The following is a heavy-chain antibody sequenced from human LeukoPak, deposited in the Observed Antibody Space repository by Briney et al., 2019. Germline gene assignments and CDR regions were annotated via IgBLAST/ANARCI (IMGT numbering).Heavy chain of an antibody. Sequence: GGSLRLSCAASGFTFSSYAMSWVRQAPGKGPEWVSAISGSGGSTYYADSVKGRFTISRDNSKNTLYLQMNSLRAEDTAVYYCAKDGVRGSAADYWGQGTLVTVSS. CDR1: GFTFSSYA. CDR2: ISGSGGST. J-gene: IGHJ4*02. V-gene: IGHV3-23*01. CDR3: AKDGVRGSAADY. D-gene: IGHD3-10*01.